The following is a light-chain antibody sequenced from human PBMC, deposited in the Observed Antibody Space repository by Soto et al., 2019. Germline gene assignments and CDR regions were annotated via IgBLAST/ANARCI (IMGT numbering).Light chain of an antibody. CDR3: QQYNNWPPIT. V-gene: IGKV3-15*01. Sequence: EIVMTQSPATLSVSPGERATRSCRASQSVSSNLAWYQQKPGQAPRLLIYGASTRDTGIPARFSGSGSGTEFNLTISSLQSEDFAVYYCQQYNNWPPITFGQGTLLESK. CDR1: QSVSSN. J-gene: IGKJ5*01. CDR2: GAS.